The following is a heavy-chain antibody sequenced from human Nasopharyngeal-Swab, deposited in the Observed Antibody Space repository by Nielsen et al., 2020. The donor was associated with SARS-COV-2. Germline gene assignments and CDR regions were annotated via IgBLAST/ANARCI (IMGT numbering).Heavy chain of an antibody. D-gene: IGHD2-15*01. J-gene: IGHJ4*02. V-gene: IGHV3-53*01. CDR1: GLTVSSTY. CDR2: TEIGGTT. Sequence: GESLKISCAVSGLTVSSTYMSWVRQAPGKGLEWVSVTEIGGTTHYADSVKGRFTISRDNAKSTAFLEMNSLSADETAVYYCTRGSNLVVAVADYWGQGTLVTLSS. CDR3: TRGSNLVVAVADY.